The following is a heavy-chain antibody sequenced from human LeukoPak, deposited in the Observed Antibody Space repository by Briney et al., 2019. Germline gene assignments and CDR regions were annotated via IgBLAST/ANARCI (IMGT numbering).Heavy chain of an antibody. CDR3: VRDLGGRSGH. J-gene: IGHJ4*02. D-gene: IGHD1-26*01. CDR1: GFTFSSNR. Sequence: KAGGSLRLSCAASGFTFSSNRMHWVRQAPGKGLVWVSRINEDGSTTNYADSVKGRSTIFRDNAKNTLYLQMNSLRAEDTAVYYCVRDLGGRSGHWGQGTLVTVSS. CDR2: INEDGSTT. V-gene: IGHV3-74*01.